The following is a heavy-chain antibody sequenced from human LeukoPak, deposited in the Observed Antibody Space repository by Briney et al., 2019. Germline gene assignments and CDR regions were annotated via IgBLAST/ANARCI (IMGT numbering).Heavy chain of an antibody. J-gene: IGHJ5*02. CDR1: GGSFSGYY. CDR3: ARGLIEWDYGSGSYYGGNWFDP. CDR2: INHSGST. D-gene: IGHD3-10*01. V-gene: IGHV4-34*01. Sequence: SETLSLTCAVYGGSFSGYYWSWIRQPPGKGLEWIGEINHSGSTNYNPSLKSRVTISVDTSKNQFSLKLSSVTAADTAVYYCARGLIEWDYGSGSYYGGNWFDPWGQGTLVTVSS.